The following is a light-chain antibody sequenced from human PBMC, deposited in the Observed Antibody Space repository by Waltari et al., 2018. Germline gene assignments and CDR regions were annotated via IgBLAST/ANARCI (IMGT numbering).Light chain of an antibody. Sequence: QSALTQPASVSGSPGQSITISCTGTSSDVGGYNYVSWYQQYPGKAPQLMIYDVNNRPSGVSNRFSGSKSGNTASLTISGLQAEDEADYYCSSYTSSSTQVFGGGTTLTVL. V-gene: IGLV2-14*03. CDR2: DVN. CDR3: SSYTSSSTQV. J-gene: IGLJ3*02. CDR1: SSDVGGYNY.